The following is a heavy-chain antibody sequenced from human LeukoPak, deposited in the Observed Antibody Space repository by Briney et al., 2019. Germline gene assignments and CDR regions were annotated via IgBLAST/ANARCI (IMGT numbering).Heavy chain of an antibody. D-gene: IGHD1-26*01. J-gene: IGHJ6*02. CDR2: ISSSSTTI. Sequence: GRSLRLSCVASGFTFSSYSMNWVRQAPGKGLEWVSYISSSSTTIDYADSVKGRFTISRDNAKNSLYLQMNSLRDEDTAVYYCARGYSGSSYYYYGMDVWGQGTTVTVSS. V-gene: IGHV3-48*02. CDR3: ARGYSGSSYYYYGMDV. CDR1: GFTFSSYS.